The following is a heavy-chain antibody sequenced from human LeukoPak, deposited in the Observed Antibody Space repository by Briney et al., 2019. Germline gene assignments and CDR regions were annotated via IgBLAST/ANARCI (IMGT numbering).Heavy chain of an antibody. CDR1: GFTFSSYA. V-gene: IGHV3-23*01. J-gene: IGHJ4*02. CDR3: ARGTNWSPLDFDY. Sequence: PGGSLRLSCAASGFTFSSYAMSWVRQTPGKGLDWVSGISGSGGSTYYADSVKGRFTISRDNSKNTLYLQMNTLRAEDTAVYYCARGTNWSPLDFDYWGQGTLVTVSS. CDR2: ISGSGGST. D-gene: IGHD3-3*01.